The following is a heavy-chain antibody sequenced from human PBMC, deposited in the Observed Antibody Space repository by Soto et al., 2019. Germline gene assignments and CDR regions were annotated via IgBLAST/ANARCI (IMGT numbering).Heavy chain of an antibody. D-gene: IGHD6-6*01. CDR2: INPNSGGT. J-gene: IGHJ6*02. CDR1: GYTFTGYY. Sequence: AASVKVSCKASGYTFTGYYMHWVRQAPGQGLEWMGWINPNSGGTNYAQKFQGRVTMTRDTSISTAYMELSRLRSDDTAVSYCARGSSSSSLLSRCMDGWGQGTTVTVSS. V-gene: IGHV1-2*02. CDR3: ARGSSSSSLLSRCMDG.